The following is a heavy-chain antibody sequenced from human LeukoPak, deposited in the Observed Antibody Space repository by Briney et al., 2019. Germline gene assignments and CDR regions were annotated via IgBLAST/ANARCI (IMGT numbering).Heavy chain of an antibody. CDR1: GFTFSNAW. Sequence: GGSLRLSCAASGFTFSNAWMSWVRQAPEKGLEWIGRIRSKTDGGTTDYAAPVKDRFTISRDDSKNTLFLQINSLKTEDTAVYYCTTYVAVAGTRHFDSWGQGALVTVSS. V-gene: IGHV3-15*01. D-gene: IGHD6-19*01. J-gene: IGHJ4*02. CDR2: IRSKTDGGTT. CDR3: TTYVAVAGTRHFDS.